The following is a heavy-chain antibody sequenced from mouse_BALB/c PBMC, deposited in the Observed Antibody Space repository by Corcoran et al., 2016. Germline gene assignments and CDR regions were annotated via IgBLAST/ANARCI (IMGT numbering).Heavy chain of an antibody. V-gene: IGHV1S130*01. CDR1: GYTFTSSC. Sequence: QVQLQKPGSVLVRTGASVKLSCKASGYTFTSSCMHWAKQSPGQGLEWIGEIHPNSGNTNYNEKFKGKATLTVDTSSSTAYVDLSSLTSEDSAVYYCASGYGYFYYCDYWGQGTTLTVSS. D-gene: IGHD1-2*01. CDR2: IHPNSGNT. CDR3: ASGYGYFYYCDY. J-gene: IGHJ2*01.